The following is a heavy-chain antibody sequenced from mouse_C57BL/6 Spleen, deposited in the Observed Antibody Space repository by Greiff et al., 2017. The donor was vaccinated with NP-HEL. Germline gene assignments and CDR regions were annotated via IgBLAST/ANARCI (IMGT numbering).Heavy chain of an antibody. CDR1: GYTFTSYW. Sequence: QVQLQQPGAELVKPGASVKLSCKASGYTFTSYWMQWVNQRPGQGLEWIGEIDPSDSYTNYNQKFKGKATLTVDTSSSTAYMQLSSLTSEDSAVYYCARWTVYAMDYWGQGTSVTVSS. V-gene: IGHV1-50*01. CDR2: IDPSDSYT. CDR3: ARWTVYAMDY. J-gene: IGHJ4*01.